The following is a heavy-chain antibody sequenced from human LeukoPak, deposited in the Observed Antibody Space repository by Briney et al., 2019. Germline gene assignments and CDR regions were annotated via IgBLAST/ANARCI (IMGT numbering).Heavy chain of an antibody. V-gene: IGHV1-3*01. CDR3: ARVGGFGLPFDY. CDR1: GYTFTSYA. Sequence: GASVKVSCKASGYTFTSYAMHWVRQAPGQRLEWMGWINAGNGNTKYSQKFQGRVTITRDTSASTAYMELSSLRSEDTAVYYCARVGGFGLPFDYWGQGTLVTVSS. D-gene: IGHD3-10*01. CDR2: INAGNGNT. J-gene: IGHJ4*02.